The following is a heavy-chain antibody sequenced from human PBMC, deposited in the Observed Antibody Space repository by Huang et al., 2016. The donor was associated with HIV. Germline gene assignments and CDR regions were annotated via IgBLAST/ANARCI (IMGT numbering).Heavy chain of an antibody. D-gene: IGHD3-10*01. CDR3: AKGIKSSGSYYFDY. V-gene: IGHV3-23*01. CDR2: ISGNGGRT. Sequence: EVQLLESGGGLVQPGGSLRLSCAASGFTFNNYAMNWVRQAQGKGLWWVSTISGNGGRTYYADSGKGRFTISRDNSKNTLYLHMNSLRVEDTAVYYCAKGIKSSGSYYFDYWGQGTLVTFSS. CDR1: GFTFNNYA. J-gene: IGHJ4*02.